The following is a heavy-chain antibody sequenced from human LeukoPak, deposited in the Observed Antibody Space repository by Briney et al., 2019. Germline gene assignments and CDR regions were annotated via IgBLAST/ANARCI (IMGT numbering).Heavy chain of an antibody. CDR3: ARYGYNKFDY. V-gene: IGHV4-38-2*02. CDR2: IYHTGVT. D-gene: IGHD5-24*01. J-gene: IGHJ4*02. Sequence: SETLSLTCSVSDYSMRSGYYWVWIRQPPGKGLEWIGTIYHTGVTYYNPSLKSRVTISVDTSKNHFSLKLSSVTAADTAVYYCARYGYNKFDYWGQGTLVTVSS. CDR1: DYSMRSGYY.